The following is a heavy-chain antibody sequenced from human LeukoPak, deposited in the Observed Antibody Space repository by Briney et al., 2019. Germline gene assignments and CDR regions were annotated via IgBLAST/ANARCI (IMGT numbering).Heavy chain of an antibody. CDR3: ARSTVTTYSYYYYGMDV. D-gene: IGHD4-17*01. CDR1: GGTFSSYA. CDR2: IIPIFGTA. V-gene: IGHV1-69*13. J-gene: IGHJ6*02. Sequence: ASVKVSCKASGGTFSSYAISWVRQAPGQGLEWMGGIIPIFGTANCAQKFQGRVTITADESTSTAYMELSSLRSEDTAVYYCARSTVTTYSYYYYGMDVWGQGTTVTVSS.